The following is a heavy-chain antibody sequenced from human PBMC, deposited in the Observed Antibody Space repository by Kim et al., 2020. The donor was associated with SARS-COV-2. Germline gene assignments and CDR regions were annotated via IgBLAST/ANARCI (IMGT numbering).Heavy chain of an antibody. J-gene: IGHJ4*02. CDR2: ISSSSRYI. CDR1: GFTFSSYS. CDR3: ARDSHSSISCYSH. V-gene: IGHV3-21*01. D-gene: IGHD2-2*01. Sequence: GGSLRLSCAASGFTFSSYSMNWVRRAPGKGLEWVSSISSSSRYIYYADSVKGRFTISRDNAKNSLYLQMNSLRAEDTAVYYCARDSHSSISCYSHWGQGTLVTVSS.